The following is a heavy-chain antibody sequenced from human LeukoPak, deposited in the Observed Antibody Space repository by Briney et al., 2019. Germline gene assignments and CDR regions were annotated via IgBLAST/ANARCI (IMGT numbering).Heavy chain of an antibody. CDR3: AKEPGIAVAGTPSYFDY. V-gene: IGHV3-23*01. D-gene: IGHD6-19*01. Sequence: PGGSLRLSCAASGFTFSSCAMSWVRQAPGKGLEWVSAISGSGGSTYYADSVKGRFTISRDNSKNTLYLQMNSLRAEDTAVYYCAKEPGIAVAGTPSYFDYWGQGTLVTVSS. CDR2: ISGSGGST. CDR1: GFTFSSCA. J-gene: IGHJ4*02.